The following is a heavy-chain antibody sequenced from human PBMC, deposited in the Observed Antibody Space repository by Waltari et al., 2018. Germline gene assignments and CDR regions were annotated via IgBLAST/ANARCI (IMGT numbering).Heavy chain of an antibody. CDR2: ISSSSSYI. D-gene: IGHD1-26*01. J-gene: IGHJ6*02. V-gene: IGHV3-21*01. CDR3: ARDRGGSYYQYYYYYGMDV. Sequence: EVQLVESGGGLVKPGGSLRLSCAASGFTFSSYSMNWVRQAPGKGVEWVSSISSSSSYIYYADSVKGRFTISRDNAKNSLYLQMNSLRAEDTAVYYCARDRGGSYYQYYYYYGMDVWGQGTTVTVSS. CDR1: GFTFSSYS.